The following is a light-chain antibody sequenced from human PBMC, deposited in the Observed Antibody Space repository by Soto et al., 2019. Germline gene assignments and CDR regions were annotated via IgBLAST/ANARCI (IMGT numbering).Light chain of an antibody. V-gene: IGLV2-14*01. Sequence: QSALTQTASVSGSPGQSITISCTGTSSDVGGYNYVSWYQQHPGKAPKLMIFEVTNRPSGVSNRFSGSKSGNTASLTISGLQAEDEADYYCCSYTSSSTWVFGGGTQLTVL. CDR3: CSYTSSSTWV. CDR1: SSDVGGYNY. J-gene: IGLJ3*02. CDR2: EVT.